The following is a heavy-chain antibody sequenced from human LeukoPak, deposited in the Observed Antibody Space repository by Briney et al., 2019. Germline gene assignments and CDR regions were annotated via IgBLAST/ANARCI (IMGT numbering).Heavy chain of an antibody. J-gene: IGHJ4*02. CDR3: ARVPYGNFGLFDY. CDR2: IRQDGDEK. CDR1: GLAFSSYW. Sequence: TGGSLRLSCAASGLAFSSYWMTWVRQAPGQGLEWVANIRQDGDEKHYVDSVKGRFTISRDNAKNSLYLQMNSLRAEDTAVYYCARVPYGNFGLFDYWGQGTLVTVCS. V-gene: IGHV3-7*05. D-gene: IGHD4-11*01.